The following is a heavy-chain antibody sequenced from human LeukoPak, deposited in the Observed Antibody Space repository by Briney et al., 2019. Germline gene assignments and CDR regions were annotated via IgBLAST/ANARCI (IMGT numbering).Heavy chain of an antibody. CDR1: GGSISSYY. V-gene: IGHV4-59*01. D-gene: IGHD3-10*01. CDR3: ARWILYSSGSYSDY. CDR2: MHYSGST. J-gene: IGHJ4*02. Sequence: SETLSLTCTVSGGSISSYYWSWIRQPPGKGLEWIGYMHYSGSTNYNPSLKSRVTISVDTSKNPFSLKLSFVTAADTAVYYCARWILYSSGSYSDYWGQGTLVTVSS.